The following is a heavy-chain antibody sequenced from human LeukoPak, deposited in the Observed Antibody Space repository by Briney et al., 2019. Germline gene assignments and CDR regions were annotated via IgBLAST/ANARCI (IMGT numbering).Heavy chain of an antibody. D-gene: IGHD2-2*01. J-gene: IGHJ3*02. CDR2: IYWDDDK. CDR3: AHFGFKGYCSSTSCYAANAFDI. Sequence: SGPTLVKPTQTLTLTCTLSGFSLSTSGVGVGWIRQPPGKALEWLALIYWDDDKRYSPSLKSRLTITKDTSKNQVVLTMTNMDPVDTATYYCAHFGFKGYCSSTSCYAANAFDIWGQGTLVTVSS. CDR1: GFSLSTSGVG. V-gene: IGHV2-5*02.